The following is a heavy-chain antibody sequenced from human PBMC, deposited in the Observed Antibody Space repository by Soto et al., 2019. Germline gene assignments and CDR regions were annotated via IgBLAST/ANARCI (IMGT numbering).Heavy chain of an antibody. CDR3: VREESYYDFWSGHNWFDP. D-gene: IGHD3-3*01. CDR2: ISAYNGNT. CDR1: GYTFTSYG. Sequence: ASVKVSCKASGYTFTSYGISWVRQAPGQGLEWMGWISAYNGNTNYAQKLQGRVTMTTDTSTSTAYMELRSLRSDDTAVYYCVREESYYDFWSGHNWFDPWGQGTLVTVSS. V-gene: IGHV1-18*01. J-gene: IGHJ5*02.